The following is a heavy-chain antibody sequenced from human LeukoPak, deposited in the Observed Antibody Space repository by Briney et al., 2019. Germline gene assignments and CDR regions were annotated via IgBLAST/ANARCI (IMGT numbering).Heavy chain of an antibody. CDR3: ARDLTSHSTVTTGY. CDR1: GFTVSSNY. CDR2: IYSGGST. J-gene: IGHJ4*02. D-gene: IGHD4-17*01. V-gene: IGHV3-66*01. Sequence: GGSLGLSCAASGFTVSSNYMSWVRQAPGKGLEWVSVIYSGGSTYYADSVKGRFTISRDNSKNTLYLQMNSLRAEDTAVYYCARDLTSHSTVTTGYWGQGTLVTVSS.